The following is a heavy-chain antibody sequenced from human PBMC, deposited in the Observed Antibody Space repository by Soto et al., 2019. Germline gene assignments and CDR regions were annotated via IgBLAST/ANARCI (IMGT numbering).Heavy chain of an antibody. J-gene: IGHJ4*02. V-gene: IGHV1-46*01. Sequence: QVHLVQSGAEVKKPGASVKVSCKASGYSFINYYIHWVRQAPGQGLEWMGIINPNGGSTNYAQKFRGRVTMARDTSMSTGYMDLSSLRSDDTAVYYCARDLAAADYWGQGTLVTVSS. D-gene: IGHD6-13*01. CDR1: GYSFINYY. CDR3: ARDLAAADY. CDR2: INPNGGST.